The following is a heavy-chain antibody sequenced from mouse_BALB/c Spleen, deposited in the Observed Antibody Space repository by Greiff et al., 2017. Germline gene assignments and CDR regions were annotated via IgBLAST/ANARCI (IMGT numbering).Heavy chain of an antibody. CDR3: ARKLRLWYFDV. Sequence: DVKLVESGPGLVKPSQSLSLTCSVTGYSITSGYYWNWIRQFPGNKLEWMGYISYDGSNNYNPSLKNRISITRDTSKNQFFLKLNSVTTEDTATYYCARKLRLWYFDVWGAGTTVTVSS. CDR2: ISYDGSN. V-gene: IGHV3-6*02. J-gene: IGHJ1*01. D-gene: IGHD4-1*01. CDR1: GYSITSGYY.